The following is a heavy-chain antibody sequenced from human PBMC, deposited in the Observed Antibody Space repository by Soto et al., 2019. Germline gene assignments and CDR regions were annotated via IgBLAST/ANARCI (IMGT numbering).Heavy chain of an antibody. J-gene: IGHJ4*02. CDR2: INTGNGNT. CDR3: AKLGGGYIFGPYLDY. Sequence: ASVKVSCKTSGYTFTLYTIHWVRQAPGQRLEWMGWINTGNGNTKYSQRFQGRVTMSRDTSASTAYMELSSLTSEDTAVYYCAKLGGGYIFGPYLDYWGQGTLVTVSS. V-gene: IGHV1-3*04. CDR1: GYTFTLYT. D-gene: IGHD5-18*01.